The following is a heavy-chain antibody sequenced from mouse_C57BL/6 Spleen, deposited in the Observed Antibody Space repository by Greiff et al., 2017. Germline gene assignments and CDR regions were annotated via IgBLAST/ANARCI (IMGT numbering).Heavy chain of an antibody. J-gene: IGHJ2*01. CDR2: IDPSDSET. D-gene: IGHD4-1*02. CDR1: GYTFTSYW. CDR3: AISGQLGGNYYFDY. Sequence: QVQLQQPGAELVRPGSSVKLSCKASGYTFTSYWMHWVKQRPIQGLEWIGNIDPSDSETHYNQKVKDKATLTVDKSSSTAYIQLSSLTSEDSAVYYCAISGQLGGNYYFDYWGQGTTLTVSS. V-gene: IGHV1-52*01.